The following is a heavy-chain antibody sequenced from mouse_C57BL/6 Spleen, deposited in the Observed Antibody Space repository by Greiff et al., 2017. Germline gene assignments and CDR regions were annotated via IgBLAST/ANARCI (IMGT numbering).Heavy chain of an antibody. Sequence: QVHVKQPGAELVRPGSSVKLSCKASGYTFTSYWMDWVKQRPGQGLEWIGNIYPSDSETHYNQKFKDKATLTVDKSSSTAYMQLSSLTSEDSAVYYCARGGEGPFAYWGQGTLVTVSA. CDR3: ARGGEGPFAY. J-gene: IGHJ3*01. CDR1: GYTFTSYW. CDR2: IYPSDSET. V-gene: IGHV1-61*01.